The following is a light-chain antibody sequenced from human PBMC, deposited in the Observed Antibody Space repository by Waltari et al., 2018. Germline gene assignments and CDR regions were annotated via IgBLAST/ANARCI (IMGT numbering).Light chain of an antibody. CDR1: QSIARN. Sequence: EVLMTQSPATLSVSPGDRPTLSCGASQSIARNLAWYQQKPGQAPRLLIYGASTRATGVPDRFSGSGSGTEFTLTISSLQSEDFAVYYCQQYNNWRTFGQGTRWRSN. CDR2: GAS. CDR3: QQYNNWRT. J-gene: IGKJ2*01. V-gene: IGKV3-15*01.